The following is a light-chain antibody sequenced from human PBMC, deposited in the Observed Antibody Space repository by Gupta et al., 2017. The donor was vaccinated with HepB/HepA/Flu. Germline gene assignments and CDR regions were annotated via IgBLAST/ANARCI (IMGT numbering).Light chain of an antibody. CDR1: QGISVW. Sequence: DIQMTQSPPTLSASVGDRVTITCRASQGISVWLAWYQQKPGKAPKLLIYKASTLESGVPSRFSGSGSGTEFILTIASLQPDDFATYYCQQYQSYMFTFGPGTKVDFK. CDR3: QQYQSYMFT. CDR2: KAS. V-gene: IGKV1-5*03. J-gene: IGKJ3*01.